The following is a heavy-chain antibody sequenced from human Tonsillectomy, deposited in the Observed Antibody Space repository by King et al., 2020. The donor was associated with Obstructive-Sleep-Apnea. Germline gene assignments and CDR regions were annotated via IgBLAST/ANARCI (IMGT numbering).Heavy chain of an antibody. CDR1: GFTFSSYG. D-gene: IGHD3-10*01. V-gene: IGHV3-30*02. J-gene: IGHJ4*02. CDR3: AKELDSASYSPSYFDY. Sequence: VQLVESGGGGVQPGGCLRLSCAASGFTFSSYGMHWVRQAPGKGLEGVAFIRYDGSNKDYADSVKRRFTISRDNYKNMVYLQMNSLEAEDTAVYYCAKELDSASYSPSYFDYWGQGTLVTVSS. CDR2: IRYDGSNK.